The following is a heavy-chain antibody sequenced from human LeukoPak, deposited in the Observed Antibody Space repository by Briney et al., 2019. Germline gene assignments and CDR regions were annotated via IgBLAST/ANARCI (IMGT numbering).Heavy chain of an antibody. CDR3: ARGNGVLRFLEWLLYASHNWFDP. D-gene: IGHD3-3*01. CDR2: ISAYNGNT. Sequence: GASVKVSCKASGYTFTSYGISWVRQAPGQGLEWMGWISAYNGNTNYAQKLQGRVTMTRNTSISTAYMELSSLRSEDTAVYYCARGNGVLRFLEWLLYASHNWFDPWGQGTLVTVSS. V-gene: IGHV1-18*01. CDR1: GYTFTSYG. J-gene: IGHJ5*02.